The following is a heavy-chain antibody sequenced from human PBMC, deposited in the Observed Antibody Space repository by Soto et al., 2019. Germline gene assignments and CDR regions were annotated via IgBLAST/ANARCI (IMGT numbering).Heavy chain of an antibody. D-gene: IGHD6-19*01. V-gene: IGHV1-24*01. Sequence: ASVKVSCKVSGYTLTELSMHWVRQAPGKGLEWMGGFDPEDGETIYAQKFQGRVTMTEDTSTDTAYMELSSLRSEDTAVYYCATPVYSSGWYIFDPWGQGTLVTVSS. CDR1: GYTLTELS. J-gene: IGHJ5*02. CDR3: ATPVYSSGWYIFDP. CDR2: FDPEDGET.